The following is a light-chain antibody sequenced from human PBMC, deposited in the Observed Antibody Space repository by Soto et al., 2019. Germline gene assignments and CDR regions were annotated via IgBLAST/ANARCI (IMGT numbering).Light chain of an antibody. J-gene: IGKJ2*01. CDR3: QESYCTPPA. Sequence: DIKMTQSPSSLSASVGDRVTITCRASHYISNYLNWYQQKPGPAPKLLIHTASTLQSGDPSRFSGRGSCAAYTLTISSVRPDDVAIDFCQESYCTPPAIGQGT. V-gene: IGKV1-39*01. CDR2: TAS. CDR1: HYISNY.